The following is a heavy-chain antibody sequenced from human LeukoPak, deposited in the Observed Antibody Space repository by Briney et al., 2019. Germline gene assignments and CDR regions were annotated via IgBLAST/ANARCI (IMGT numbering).Heavy chain of an antibody. D-gene: IGHD4-11*01. CDR3: ANFYSNYVYWFDP. J-gene: IGHJ5*02. V-gene: IGHV3-23*01. Sequence: GALRLSCAASGFPFSSYAMSWVRQAPGKGLEWVSAISGSGGSTYYADSVKGRFTISRDNSKNTLYLQMNSLRAEDTAVYYCANFYSNYVYWFDPWGQGTLVTVSS. CDR1: GFPFSSYA. CDR2: ISGSGGST.